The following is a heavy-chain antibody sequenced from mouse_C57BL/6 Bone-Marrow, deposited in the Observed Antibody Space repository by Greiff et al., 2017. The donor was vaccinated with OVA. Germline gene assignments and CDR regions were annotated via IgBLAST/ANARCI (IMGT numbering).Heavy chain of an antibody. J-gene: IGHJ3*01. CDR2: IHPNSGST. CDR3: ARRQLREDFAY. V-gene: IGHV1-64*01. CDR1: GYTFTSYW. D-gene: IGHD3-2*02. Sequence: VQLQQPGAELVKPGASVKLSCKASGYTFTSYWMHWVKQRPGQGLEWIGMIHPNSGSTNYNEKFKSKATLTVDKSSSTAYMQRSSLTSEDSAVYYCARRQLREDFAYWGQGTLVTVSA.